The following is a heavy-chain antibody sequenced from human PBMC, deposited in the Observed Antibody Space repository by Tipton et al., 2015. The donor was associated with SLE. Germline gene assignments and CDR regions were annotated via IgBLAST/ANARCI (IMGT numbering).Heavy chain of an antibody. V-gene: IGHV4-39*01. J-gene: IGHJ4*02. D-gene: IGHD3-10*01. CDR1: GGSISSSSYY. CDR2: IYYSGST. CDR3: ARHRGKAFDY. Sequence: TLSLTCTVSGGSISSSSYYWGWIRQPPGKGLEWIGSIYYSGSTYYNPSLKSRVAISVDTSKNQFSLKLSSVTAADTAVYYCARHRGKAFDYWGQGTLVTVSS.